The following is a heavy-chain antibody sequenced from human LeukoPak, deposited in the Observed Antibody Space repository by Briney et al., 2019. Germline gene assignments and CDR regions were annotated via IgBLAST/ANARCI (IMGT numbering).Heavy chain of an antibody. V-gene: IGHV3-15*01. Sequence: PGGSLRLSCAASGFTFSNAWMSWVRQAPGKGLEWVGRIKSKTDGGTTDYAAPVKGRFTISRDDSKNTLYLQMNSLKTGDTAVYYCTTDPWDIVVVVAADNWFDPWGQGTLVTVSS. CDR3: TTDPWDIVVVVAADNWFDP. J-gene: IGHJ5*02. CDR2: IKSKTDGGTT. D-gene: IGHD2-15*01. CDR1: GFTFSNAW.